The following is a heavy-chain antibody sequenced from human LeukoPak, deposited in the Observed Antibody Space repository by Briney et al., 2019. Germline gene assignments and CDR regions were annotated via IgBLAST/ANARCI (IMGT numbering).Heavy chain of an antibody. Sequence: ASVKVSCKASGYTFTSYDINWVRQATGQGLEWMGWMNPNSGNTGYAQKFQGRVTITRNTSISTAYMELSSLRSEDTAVYYCARVRGYDILTGYYKGWFDPWGQGTLVTVSS. D-gene: IGHD3-9*01. CDR3: ARVRGYDILTGYYKGWFDP. CDR2: MNPNSGNT. J-gene: IGHJ5*02. V-gene: IGHV1-8*03. CDR1: GYTFTSYD.